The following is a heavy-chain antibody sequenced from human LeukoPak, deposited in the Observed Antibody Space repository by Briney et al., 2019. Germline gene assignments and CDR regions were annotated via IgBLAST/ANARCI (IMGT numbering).Heavy chain of an antibody. V-gene: IGHV3-23*01. CDR2: ISGSGGST. J-gene: IGHJ4*02. CDR1: GFTFSSYA. D-gene: IGHD3-22*01. Sequence: GGSLRLSCAASGFTFSSYAMSWVRQAPGKGLEWVSAISGSGGSTYYADSVKGRFTISRDNSKNTLYLQMNSLRAEDTAIYYCAKDAVQYDSSGYYDYWGQGTLVTVSS. CDR3: AKDAVQYDSSGYYDY.